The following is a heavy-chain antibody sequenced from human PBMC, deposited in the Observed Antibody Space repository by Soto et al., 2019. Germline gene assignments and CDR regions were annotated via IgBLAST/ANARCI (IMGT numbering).Heavy chain of an antibody. V-gene: IGHV3-21*01. CDR1: GFTFSSYS. J-gene: IGHJ6*02. CDR3: ARPKMIQRWFQDYYYYYGMDV. CDR2: ISSSSSYI. Sequence: GGSLRLSCAASGFTFSSYSMNWVRQAPGKGLEWVSSISSSSSYIYYADSVKGRFTISRDNAKNSLYLQMNSLRAEDTAVYYCARPKMIQRWFQDYYYYYGMDVWGQGTTVTVSS. D-gene: IGHD5-18*01.